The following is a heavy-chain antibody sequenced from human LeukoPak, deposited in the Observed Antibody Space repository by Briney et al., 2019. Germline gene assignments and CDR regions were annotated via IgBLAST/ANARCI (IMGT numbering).Heavy chain of an antibody. CDR1: GYTFTSYG. J-gene: IGHJ5*02. CDR3: AGEESRSDCSGGSCDGWFDP. D-gene: IGHD2-15*01. V-gene: IGHV1-18*01. CDR2: ISAYNGNT. Sequence: ASVKVSCKASGYTFTSYGISWVRQAPGQGLEWMGWISAYNGNTNYAQKLQGRVTMTTDTSTSTAYMELRSLRSDDTAVYYCAGEESRSDCSGGSCDGWFDPWGQGTLVTVSS.